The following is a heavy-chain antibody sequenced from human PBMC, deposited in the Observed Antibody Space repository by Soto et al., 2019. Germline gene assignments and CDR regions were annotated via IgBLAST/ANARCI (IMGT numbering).Heavy chain of an antibody. Sequence: EVQLVESGGGLVQPGGSLRLSCAASGFTLSSYEMNWVRQAPGKGLEWLSSISSSGNTIYYADSVKGRFTISRDKAESSLALQTNSLRAEDTALYYCARLVGGSGTYVPRPDDWGQGTLVTVSA. V-gene: IGHV3-48*03. CDR1: GFTLSSYE. CDR2: ISSSGNTI. D-gene: IGHD3-10*01. CDR3: ARLVGGSGTYVPRPDD. J-gene: IGHJ4*02.